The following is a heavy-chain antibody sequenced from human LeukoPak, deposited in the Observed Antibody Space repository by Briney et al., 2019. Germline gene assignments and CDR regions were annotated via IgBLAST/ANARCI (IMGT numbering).Heavy chain of an antibody. J-gene: IGHJ4*02. CDR3: ASRLLWFGEFRRYFDY. D-gene: IGHD3-10*01. V-gene: IGHV4-34*01. Sequence: SETLSLTCAVYGGSFSGYYWSWIRQPPGKGLEWIGEINHSGSTNYNPSLKSRVTISVDTSKNQFSLKLSSVTAADTAVYYCASRLLWFGEFRRYFDYWGQGTLVTVSS. CDR1: GGSFSGYY. CDR2: INHSGST.